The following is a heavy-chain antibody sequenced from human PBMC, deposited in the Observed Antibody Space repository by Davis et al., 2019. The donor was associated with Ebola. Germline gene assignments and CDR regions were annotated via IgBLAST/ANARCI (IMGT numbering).Heavy chain of an antibody. CDR3: AKERWGFALDY. V-gene: IGHV3-23*01. J-gene: IGHJ4*02. Sequence: GESLTLSCAASGFTFSSYARSWVRQAPGKGLEWVSAISGSGGSTYYADSVTGRVTIYSDNSKNTLYLQMNSLRAEDTAVYYCAKERWGFALDYWGQGTLVTVSS. CDR1: GFTFSSYA. D-gene: IGHD7-27*01. CDR2: ISGSGGST.